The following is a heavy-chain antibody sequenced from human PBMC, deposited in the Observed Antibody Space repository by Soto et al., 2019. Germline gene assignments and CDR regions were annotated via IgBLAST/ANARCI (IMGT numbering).Heavy chain of an antibody. J-gene: IGHJ4*02. CDR2: IYYSGST. CDR1: GGSISSYY. CDR3: AANSSGYYPNFDY. V-gene: IGHV4-59*01. D-gene: IGHD3-22*01. Sequence: SETLSLTCTVSGGSISSYYCSWIRQPPWKGLEWIGYIYYSGSTNYNPSLKSRVTISVDTSKNQFSLKLSSVTAADTAVYYCAANSSGYYPNFDYFGQGTLVTVSS.